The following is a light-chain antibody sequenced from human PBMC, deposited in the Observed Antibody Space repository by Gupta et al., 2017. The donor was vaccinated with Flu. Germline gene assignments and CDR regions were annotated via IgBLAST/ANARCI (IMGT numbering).Light chain of an antibody. J-gene: IGLJ2*01. CDR3: QSYDRNSVV. CDR2: EDN. CDR1: SGDIADNY. V-gene: IGLV6-57*01. Sequence: NFILTQPHSVSGFPGKTVTISCTRSSGDIADNYVQWHQQRPGSSPTTLIFEDNQRLSGVPDRFSGSIVSRNSASLTIAGLQPEDEADYFCQSYDRNSVVFGGGTRLTVL.